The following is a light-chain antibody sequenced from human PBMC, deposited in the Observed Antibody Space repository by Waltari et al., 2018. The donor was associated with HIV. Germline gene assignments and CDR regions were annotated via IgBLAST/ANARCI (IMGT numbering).Light chain of an antibody. V-gene: IGKV4-1*01. CDR2: WAS. J-gene: IGKJ2*01. CDR1: QSVLYSSNNKNY. CDR3: HQYYSSPVT. Sequence: DIVMTQSPDSLALSLGERATVTCKSSQSVLYSSNNKNYLAWYQHKPGQPPKLLIYWASSRESGVPDRFSGSGSGTDFTLTISSLQAEDVAVYYCHQYYSSPVTFGQGTKLEIK.